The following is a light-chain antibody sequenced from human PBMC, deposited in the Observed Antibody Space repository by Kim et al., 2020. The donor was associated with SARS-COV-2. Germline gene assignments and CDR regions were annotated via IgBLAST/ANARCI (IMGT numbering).Light chain of an antibody. CDR2: AAT. CDR1: QDIRRD. CDR3: QQHHRYSAT. J-gene: IGKJ2*01. Sequence: IQMTQSPSSLSASVGDTVTITCRASQDIRRDLGWYQQKPGKAPKGLIYAATSLQDGVPSRFSGSGSGTEYILTISSLQPEDFATYYCQQHHRYSATFGQGTKLEI. V-gene: IGKV1-17*01.